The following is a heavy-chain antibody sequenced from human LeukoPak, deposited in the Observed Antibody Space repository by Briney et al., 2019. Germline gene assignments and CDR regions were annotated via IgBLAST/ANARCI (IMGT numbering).Heavy chain of an antibody. D-gene: IGHD6-19*01. J-gene: IGHJ4*02. CDR1: GYRLTSYW. CDR3: ARHARIAVALGEVDY. CDR2: IYPGDSDT. Sequence: ASPKISFQGSGYRLTSYWIGWVRPVPGKGLEWMGSIYPGDSDTRYSPSFQGPVTISADKSISTAYLQWSSLKASDAAMYYCARHARIAVALGEVDYWGQGTLVTVSS. V-gene: IGHV5-51*01.